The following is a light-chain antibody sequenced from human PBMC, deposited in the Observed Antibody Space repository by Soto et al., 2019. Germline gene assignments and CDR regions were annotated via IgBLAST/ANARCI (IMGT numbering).Light chain of an antibody. CDR3: GSSTSSSTLV. Sequence: QSVLTQPAAVSGSPGQSITISCTGSSSDVGDYNYVSWYQQHPDSAPQLMIYEVNNRPSGVSNRFSGSKSGNTASLTISGLQAEDEADYYCGSSTSSSTLVFGTGTKVTVL. CDR2: EVN. J-gene: IGLJ1*01. V-gene: IGLV2-14*01. CDR1: SSDVGDYNY.